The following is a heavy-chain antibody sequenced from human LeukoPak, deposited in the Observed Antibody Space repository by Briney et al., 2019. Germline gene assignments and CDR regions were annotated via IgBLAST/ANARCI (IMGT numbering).Heavy chain of an antibody. CDR1: GYTFTGYY. J-gene: IGHJ5*02. CDR2: INPNSGDT. Sequence: GASVKVSCKASGYTFTGYYMHWVRQAPGQGLEWMGWINPNSGDTNYAQKFQGRVTMTRDTSISTAYMELSRLRSDDTAVYYCARTDIVVVPAALGFDPWGQGTLVTVSS. D-gene: IGHD2-2*01. V-gene: IGHV1-2*02. CDR3: ARTDIVVVPAALGFDP.